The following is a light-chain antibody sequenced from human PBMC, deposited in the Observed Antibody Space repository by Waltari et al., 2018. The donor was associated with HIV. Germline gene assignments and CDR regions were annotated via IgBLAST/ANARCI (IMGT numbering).Light chain of an antibody. CDR2: GNS. CDR1: SSNIGAGYD. J-gene: IGLJ2*01. Sequence: QSELTQPPSVSAAPGQRVTISCTGSSSNIGAGYDVHWYQQVPGRAPKVVIYGNSNRPSGVPDRFSGSKSGSSASLVITVLQSEDEADYYCQSYDSNLSGLFGGGTKVTVL. V-gene: IGLV1-40*01. CDR3: QSYDSNLSGL.